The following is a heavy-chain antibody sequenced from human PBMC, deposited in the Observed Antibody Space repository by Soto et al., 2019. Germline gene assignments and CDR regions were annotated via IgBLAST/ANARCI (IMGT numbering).Heavy chain of an antibody. D-gene: IGHD4-17*01. CDR3: GAQDYVAKGYRFET. V-gene: IGHV4-39*02. J-gene: IGHJ5*02. Sequence: QLQLQESGPGLVKPSETLSLTCTVSGGSISSRSSYCGWLRQPPGKGLEWIGTIYYIGNTYYNPSLKSRVAISIDSSKTGFSLKLNSVTTADTAVYYCGAQDYVAKGYRFETWGQGTLVTVSS. CDR1: GGSISSRSSY. CDR2: IYYIGNT.